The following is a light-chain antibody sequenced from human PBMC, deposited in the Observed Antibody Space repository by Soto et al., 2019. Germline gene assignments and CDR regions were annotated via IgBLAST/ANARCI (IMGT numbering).Light chain of an antibody. J-gene: IGKJ1*01. Sequence: DIQMTQSPSTLSASVGDRVTITCRASQSISSWLAWYQQKPGKAPKLLIYKASSLESGVPSRFSGSGSGTEFTLPIGGLPPDDFATYYCQLSNSYRRPCGEGTRVEIK. CDR3: QLSNSYRRP. V-gene: IGKV1-5*03. CDR2: KAS. CDR1: QSISSW.